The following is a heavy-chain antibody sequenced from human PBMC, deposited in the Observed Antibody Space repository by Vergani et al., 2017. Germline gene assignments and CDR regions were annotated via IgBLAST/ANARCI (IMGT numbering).Heavy chain of an antibody. CDR3: ARGAYNWNGDLDY. D-gene: IGHD1-1*01. J-gene: IGHJ4*02. CDR1: GFTVSSNY. CDR2: IYSGGST. Sequence: EVQLVESGGGLIQPGGSLRLSCAASGFTVSSNYMSWVRQAPGKGLEWVSVIYSGGSTYYADSVKGRFTISRDNSKNTLYLQMNSLRAEDTAVYYCARGAYNWNGDLDYWGQGTLVTVSS. V-gene: IGHV3-53*01.